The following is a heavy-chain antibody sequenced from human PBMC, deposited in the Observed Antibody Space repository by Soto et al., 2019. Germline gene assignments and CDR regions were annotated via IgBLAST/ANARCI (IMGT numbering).Heavy chain of an antibody. CDR2: INQDGFGK. D-gene: IGHD1-26*01. V-gene: IGHV3-7*05. CDR1: GSTISSHW. CDR3: AKDHGSGSYPY. J-gene: IGHJ4*02. Sequence: EVQLVESGGGLVQPGGSLRLSCVISGSTISSHWMTWVRQAPGKGLEWVASINQDGFGKHYLDSVKGRFTISRDSAKSSLYLQMDSLRAEDTADYYCAKDHGSGSYPYWGQGTLVTVSS.